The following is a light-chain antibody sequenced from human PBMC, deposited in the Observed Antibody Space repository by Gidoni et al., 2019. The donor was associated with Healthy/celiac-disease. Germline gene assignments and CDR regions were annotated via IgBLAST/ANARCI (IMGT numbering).Light chain of an antibody. J-gene: IGKJ1*01. V-gene: IGKV3-15*01. CDR1: QSVRSN. Sequence: EIVMTQSPATLSVSPGESATLSCRASQSVRSNLAWYQQKPGQAPRLLIYGASTRATGSPARLSGSGSGTEFTLTISSLQSEDFAVYYCQQYNNWPPWPFGQGTKVEIK. CDR2: GAS. CDR3: QQYNNWPPWP.